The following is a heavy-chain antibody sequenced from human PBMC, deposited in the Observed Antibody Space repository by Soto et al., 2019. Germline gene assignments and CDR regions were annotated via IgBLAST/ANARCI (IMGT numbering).Heavy chain of an antibody. D-gene: IGHD1-26*01. CDR3: AKGTMGAPFYYFDY. CDR2: ISGTVGNT. CDR1: GFTFNNSA. J-gene: IGHJ4*02. V-gene: IGHV3-23*01. Sequence: EVQLLESGGGLVQPGGSLRLSCVASGFTFNNSAMSWVRQAPGKGLQWVSSISGTVGNTYYAESVKGRFTISRDTSKTTVYPQLPRLRAEDTAIYYCAKGTMGAPFYYFDYWGQGTLVTVSS.